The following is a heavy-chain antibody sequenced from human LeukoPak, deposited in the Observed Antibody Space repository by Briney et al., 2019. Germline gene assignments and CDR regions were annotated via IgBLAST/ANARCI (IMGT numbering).Heavy chain of an antibody. CDR1: GGSISSSSYY. Sequence: SETLSLTCTVSGGSISSSSYYWGWIRQPPGKGLEWIGSIYYSGSTYYNPSLKSRVTISVDTSKNQFSLKLSSVTAADTAVYYCARVAMAVLDYWGQGTLVTVSS. V-gene: IGHV4-39*07. CDR3: ARVAMAVLDY. CDR2: IYYSGST. J-gene: IGHJ4*02. D-gene: IGHD5-24*01.